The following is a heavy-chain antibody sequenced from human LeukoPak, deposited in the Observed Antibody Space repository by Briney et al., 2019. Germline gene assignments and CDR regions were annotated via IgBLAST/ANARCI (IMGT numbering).Heavy chain of an antibody. CDR3: ARLGDSGGYHAY. CDR2: LYSGST. Sequence: SETLSLTCTVSGDSMRIDSYYWGWIRQSPGRGLEWVVSLYSGSTYYKPSLKSRVTVFVDTSKNQFSLQLSSVTATDTAMYYCARLGDSGGYHAYWGQGILVTVSS. D-gene: IGHD3-22*01. J-gene: IGHJ4*02. V-gene: IGHV4-39*01. CDR1: GDSMRIDSYY.